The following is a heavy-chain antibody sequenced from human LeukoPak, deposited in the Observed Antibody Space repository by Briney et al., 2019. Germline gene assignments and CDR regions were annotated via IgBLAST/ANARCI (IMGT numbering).Heavy chain of an antibody. CDR1: GYTFTSYY. D-gene: IGHD3-10*01. J-gene: IGHJ4*02. V-gene: IGHV1-46*01. CDR2: INPSGGST. CDR3: ATLWFGELSVY. Sequence: ASAKVSCKASGYTFTSYYMHWVRQAPGQGLEWMGIINPSGGSTSYAQKFQGRVTMTRDTSTSTVYMELSSLRSEDTAVYYCATLWFGELSVYWGQGTLVTVSS.